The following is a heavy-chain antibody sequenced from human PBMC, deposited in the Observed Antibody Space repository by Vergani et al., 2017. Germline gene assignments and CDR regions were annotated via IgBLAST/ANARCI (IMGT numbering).Heavy chain of an antibody. CDR2: IYYSGST. Sequence: QVQLQESGPGLVKPSETLSLTCTVSGCSISSYYWSWIRQPPGKGLEWIGYIYYSGSTNYNPSLKSRVTISVDTSKNQFSLKLSSVTAADTAVYYCARKGSSSWYGDWFDPWGQGTLVTVSS. CDR3: ARKGSSSWYGDWFDP. V-gene: IGHV4-59*01. J-gene: IGHJ5*02. D-gene: IGHD6-13*01. CDR1: GCSISSYY.